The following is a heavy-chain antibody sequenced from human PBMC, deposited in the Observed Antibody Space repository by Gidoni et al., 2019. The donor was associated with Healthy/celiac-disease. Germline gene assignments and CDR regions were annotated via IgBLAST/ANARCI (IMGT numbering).Heavy chain of an antibody. CDR3: ARDACYYVYYYYGMDV. CDR1: GFTFSSYA. D-gene: IGHD3-22*01. Sequence: QVQLVASGGGVVQPGRSLRPSCAASGFTFSSYAMHWVRQAPGKGLEWVAVISYDGSNKYYADSVKGRFTISRDNSKNTLYLQMNSLRAEDTAVYYCARDACYYVYYYYGMDVWGQGTTVTVSS. J-gene: IGHJ6*02. CDR2: ISYDGSNK. V-gene: IGHV3-30-3*01.